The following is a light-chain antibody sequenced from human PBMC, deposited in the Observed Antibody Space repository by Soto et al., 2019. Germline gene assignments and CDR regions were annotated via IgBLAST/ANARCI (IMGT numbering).Light chain of an antibody. V-gene: IGKV1-6*01. CDR3: LQDFKYPRT. Sequence: QMTQSPSTLSASVGDRVTITCRASQGIRNDLAWYQQKPGKAPKLLIYEASTLQSGVPSRFSGSYSGTDFTLTIGSLQPEDFATYYCLQDFKYPRTFGQGTKVDIK. J-gene: IGKJ1*01. CDR1: QGIRND. CDR2: EAS.